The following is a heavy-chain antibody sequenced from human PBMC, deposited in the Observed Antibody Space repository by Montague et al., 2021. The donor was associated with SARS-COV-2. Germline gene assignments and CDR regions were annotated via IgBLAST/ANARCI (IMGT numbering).Heavy chain of an antibody. Sequence: SETLSLTCTVSGGSISSSSYYWGWIRQPPGKGLEWIGSIYYSGSTYYNPSIKSRVTIAVDTSMNQSSLKPSSVAAAATAVYYCARDYGDYGWGYCYGLDVWGQGTMVTVSS. CDR3: ARDYGDYGWGYCYGLDV. D-gene: IGHD4-17*01. CDR2: IYYSGST. CDR1: GGSISSSSYY. V-gene: IGHV4-39*07. J-gene: IGHJ6*02.